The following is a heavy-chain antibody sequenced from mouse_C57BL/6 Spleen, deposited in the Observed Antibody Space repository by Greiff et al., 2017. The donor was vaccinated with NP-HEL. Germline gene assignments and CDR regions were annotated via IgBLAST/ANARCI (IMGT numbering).Heavy chain of an antibody. CDR2: IYPGSVST. CDR3: AREYYGSSSDLDY. CDR1: GYTFTSYW. V-gene: IGHV1-55*01. D-gene: IGHD1-1*01. Sequence: VQLQQSGAELVKPGASVKMSCKASGYTFTSYWITWVKQRPGQGLEWIGDIYPGSVSTKYNEKLKIKAPLTVDTSSSTAYMQLSSLTSEDSAVYFCAREYYGSSSDLDYGGQGTTLTVSS. J-gene: IGHJ2*01.